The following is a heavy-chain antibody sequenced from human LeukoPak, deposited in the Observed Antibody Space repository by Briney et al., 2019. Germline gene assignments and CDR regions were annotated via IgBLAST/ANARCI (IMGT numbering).Heavy chain of an antibody. CDR2: SHDSGES. CDR1: GGSISYYY. Sequence: PSETLSLTCSVSGGSISYYYWSWIRQPPGKGLEWIGYSHDSGESNYNPSLQSRVIISRDSSKDLFSLNLMSVTAADTAVYYCAASSHSGSYRAYWGQGTPVTVSS. J-gene: IGHJ4*02. V-gene: IGHV4-59*08. D-gene: IGHD3-10*01. CDR3: AASSHSGSYRAY.